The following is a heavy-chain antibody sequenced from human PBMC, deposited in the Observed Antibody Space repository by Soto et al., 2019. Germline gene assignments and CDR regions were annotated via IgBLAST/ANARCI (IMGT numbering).Heavy chain of an antibody. Sequence: QLQLQESGSGLVKPSQTLSLTCAVSGGSISSGGYSWSWIRQPPGKGLEWIGYIYHSGSTYYNPSLRRGVSISVGGSKNQFSLKLSSVPAADTAVYYCAAGGGLPRYYWGQGTLVTVSS. J-gene: IGHJ4*02. CDR2: IYHSGST. CDR3: AAGGGLPRYY. V-gene: IGHV4-30-2*01. D-gene: IGHD5-12*01. CDR1: GGSISSGGYS.